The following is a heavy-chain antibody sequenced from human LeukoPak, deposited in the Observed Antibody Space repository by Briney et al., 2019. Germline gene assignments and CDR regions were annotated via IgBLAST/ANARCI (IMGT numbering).Heavy chain of an antibody. D-gene: IGHD4-11*01. CDR1: GYTFTSYG. J-gene: IGHJ5*02. CDR2: ISAYNGNT. CDR3: ARPRDSNYLYNWFDP. V-gene: IGHV1-18*01. Sequence: GASVKVSCKASGYTFTSYGISWVRQAPGQGLEWMRWISAYNGNTNYAQKLQGRVTMTTDTSTSTAYMELRSLRSDDTAVYYCARPRDSNYLYNWFDPWGQGTLVTVSS.